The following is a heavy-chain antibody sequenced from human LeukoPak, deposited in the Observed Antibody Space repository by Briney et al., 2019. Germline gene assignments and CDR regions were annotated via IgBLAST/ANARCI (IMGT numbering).Heavy chain of an antibody. D-gene: IGHD3-3*01. CDR1: GGSISSSSYY. V-gene: IGHV4-39*07. CDR2: IYYSGST. CDR3: ARDPYDFWSGYPNYFDY. J-gene: IGHJ4*02. Sequence: SETLSLTCTVSGGSISSSSYYWGWIRQPPGKGLEWIGSIYYSGSTYYNPSLKSRVTISVDTSKNQFSLKLSSVTAVDTAVYYCARDPYDFWSGYPNYFDYWGQGTLVTVSS.